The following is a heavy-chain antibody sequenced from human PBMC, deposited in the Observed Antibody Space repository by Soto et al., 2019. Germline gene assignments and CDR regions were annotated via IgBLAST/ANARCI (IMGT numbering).Heavy chain of an antibody. Sequence: EVQLVESGGGLVQPGESLRLSCAASGFTFSNYWMHWVRQAPGKGLVWVSRIDSDGSRITYADFVKGRFTISRDNAKNMVYLRMNSLAAEDTAVCYCVRTSLVVAAATREDFWGQGTLVTVSS. V-gene: IGHV3-74*01. CDR2: IDSDGSRI. CDR1: GFTFSNYW. D-gene: IGHD2-15*01. CDR3: VRTSLVVAAATREDF. J-gene: IGHJ4*02.